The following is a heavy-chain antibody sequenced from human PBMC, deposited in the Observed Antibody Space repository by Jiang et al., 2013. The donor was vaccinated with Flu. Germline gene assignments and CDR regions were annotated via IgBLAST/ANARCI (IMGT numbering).Heavy chain of an antibody. D-gene: IGHD2-2*01. V-gene: IGHV6-1*01. CDR2: TYYRSKWYN. CDR1: GDSVSSNSAA. Sequence: QTLSLTCAISGDSVSSNSAAWNWIRQSPSRGLEWLGRTYYRSKWYNDYAVSVKSRITINPDTSKNQFSLQLNSVTPEDTAVYYCARDRDDIVVVPAAALDAFDIWAKGQWSPSLQ. J-gene: IGHJ3*02. CDR3: ARDRDDIVVVPAAALDAFDI.